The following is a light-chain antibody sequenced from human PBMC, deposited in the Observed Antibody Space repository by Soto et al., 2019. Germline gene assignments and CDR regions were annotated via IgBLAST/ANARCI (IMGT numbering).Light chain of an antibody. CDR1: SSNIGSDT. CDR2: SNN. Sequence: QSVLTQPPSASGTPGQRVTISCSGSSSNIGSDTVNWYQQLPGTAPKLLIYSNNQRPSGVPDRFSGSKSGTSASLAISGLQSEDEADYYCAAWDGSLNGWVFCGGTKLTVL. V-gene: IGLV1-44*01. CDR3: AAWDGSLNGWV. J-gene: IGLJ3*02.